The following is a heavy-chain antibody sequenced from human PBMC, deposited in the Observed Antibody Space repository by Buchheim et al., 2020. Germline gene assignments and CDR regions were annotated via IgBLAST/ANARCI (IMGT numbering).Heavy chain of an antibody. CDR3: AHTFYRGSTGWFEF. V-gene: IGHV2-5*02. D-gene: IGHD3-16*02. CDR1: GFALDRSGVG. J-gene: IGHJ5*02. Sequence: QISLEESGPTLVKPTQTLTLTCTFSGFALDRSGVGVAWIRQPPGKALEWIALLYFGNDQRYSPSLESRLTVHEDATKNQVGFKMTNMGPEDTATYYCAHTFYRGSTGWFEFWGQG. CDR2: LYFGNDQ.